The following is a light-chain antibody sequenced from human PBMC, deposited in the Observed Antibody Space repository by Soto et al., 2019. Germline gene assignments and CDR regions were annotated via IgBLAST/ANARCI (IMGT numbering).Light chain of an antibody. J-gene: IGKJ2*01. CDR1: QSVTNN. V-gene: IGKV3-15*01. CDR2: GAL. Sequence: EIMMTQSPATLSVSPGERATLSCRASQSVTNNLAWYQQKPGQAPRLLIYGALTRATGIPARFSGSGSGTEFTLTITSLQSEDFAVYYCQQYTNWPYTFGQGTKVDIK. CDR3: QQYTNWPYT.